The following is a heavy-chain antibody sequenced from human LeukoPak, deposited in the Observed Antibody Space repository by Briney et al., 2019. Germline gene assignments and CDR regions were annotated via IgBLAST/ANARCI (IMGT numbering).Heavy chain of an antibody. CDR2: IYHSGST. J-gene: IGHJ4*02. CDR1: GGSISSSNW. CDR3: AVGYYDILTGYVH. V-gene: IGHV4-4*02. Sequence: PSGTLSLTCAVSGGSISSSNWWSWVRQPPGKGLECIGEIYHSGSTNYNPSLKSRVTISVDKSKNQFSLKLSSVTAADTAVYYCAVGYYDILTGYVHWGQGTLVTVSS. D-gene: IGHD3-9*01.